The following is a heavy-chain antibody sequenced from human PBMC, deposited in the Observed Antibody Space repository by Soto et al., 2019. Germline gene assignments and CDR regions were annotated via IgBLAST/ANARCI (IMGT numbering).Heavy chain of an antibody. Sequence: SETLSLTCTVSGGSISSYYWSWIRQPPGKGLEWIGYIYYSGSTNYNPSLKSRVTLSVDTSKNQFPLKRSSVTAADTAVYYCARHITSWTIFGVVLPNYFDYWGQGTLVTVSS. CDR3: ARHITSWTIFGVVLPNYFDY. CDR2: IYYSGST. CDR1: GGSISSYY. J-gene: IGHJ4*02. D-gene: IGHD3-3*01. V-gene: IGHV4-59*08.